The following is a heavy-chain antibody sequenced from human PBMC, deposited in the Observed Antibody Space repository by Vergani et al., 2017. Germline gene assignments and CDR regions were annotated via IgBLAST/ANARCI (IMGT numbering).Heavy chain of an antibody. V-gene: IGHV4-4*03. CDR3: ATIGYRRWRYYFDY. J-gene: IGHJ4*03. D-gene: IGHD2-2*02. CDR1: VDSISSNNC. Sequence: QVQLQESRPGLVKPLGTLSLTCAVSVDSISSNNCWTGVRQPPGKGLEWIGEICHTEDTKYSPSLKSRVTVSVDESRNLFSLRLNSVTAADTAVYYCATIGYRRWRYYFDYWGQGILVTGSS. CDR2: ICHTEDT.